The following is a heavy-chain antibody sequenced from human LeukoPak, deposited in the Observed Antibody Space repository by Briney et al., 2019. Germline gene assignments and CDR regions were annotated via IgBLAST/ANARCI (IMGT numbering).Heavy chain of an antibody. CDR1: GFTFSSYA. CDR3: ARGSTYYDSSGQVPFDY. D-gene: IGHD3-22*01. Sequence: GGSLRLSCAASGFTFSSYAMSWVRQAPGKGLEWVSTIRSSGGSTYYADSVKGRFTISRDNGKNTLYLQMNSLRAEDTAVYYCARGSTYYDSSGQVPFDYWGQGTLVTVSS. CDR2: IRSSGGST. J-gene: IGHJ4*02. V-gene: IGHV3-23*01.